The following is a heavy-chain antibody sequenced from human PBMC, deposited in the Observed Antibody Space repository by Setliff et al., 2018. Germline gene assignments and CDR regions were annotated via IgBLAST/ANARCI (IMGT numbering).Heavy chain of an antibody. CDR3: ARGLVATSGYDYYYYYMDV. Sequence: GGSLRLSCAASGFTFSTYRMHWVRQAPGKGLEWVAVILYDGSNEYYADSVKGRFTISRDNSKNTLYLQMNSLRAEDTAVYYCARGLVATSGYDYYYYYMDVWGKGTTVTVSS. J-gene: IGHJ6*03. CDR1: GFTFSTYR. D-gene: IGHD5-12*01. CDR2: ILYDGSNE. V-gene: IGHV3-30*04.